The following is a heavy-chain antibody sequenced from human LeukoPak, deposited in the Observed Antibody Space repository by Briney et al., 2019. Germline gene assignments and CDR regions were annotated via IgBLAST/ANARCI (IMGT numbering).Heavy chain of an antibody. CDR3: AKDLRTGDFDF. CDR1: GFTFSSYA. D-gene: IGHD7-27*01. CDR2: ISGSGAST. J-gene: IGHJ4*02. V-gene: IGHV3-23*01. Sequence: TGGSLRLSRAASGFTFSSYAMSWVRQAPGKGLDWVSAISGSGASTYYADSVKGRFTISRDNSKNTLYLLMNSLRAEDTAVYYCAKDLRTGDFDFWGQGTLVTVSS.